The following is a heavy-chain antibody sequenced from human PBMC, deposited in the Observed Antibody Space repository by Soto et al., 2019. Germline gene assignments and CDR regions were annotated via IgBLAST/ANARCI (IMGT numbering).Heavy chain of an antibody. J-gene: IGHJ6*02. D-gene: IGHD3-10*01. CDR1: GVSFNNNG. Sequence: QVQLVQSGAEVKKPGASVKVSCKTSGVSFNNNGIGWVRQAPGHGLEWMGGVSPPFRTSNYARKFQGRIPITADASTGTVNMELSSLASEDTAQYYCARVLYYGSGSYSPSGMDVWGQGTTVTVSS. CDR3: ARVLYYGSGSYSPSGMDV. V-gene: IGHV1-69*01. CDR2: VSPPFRTS.